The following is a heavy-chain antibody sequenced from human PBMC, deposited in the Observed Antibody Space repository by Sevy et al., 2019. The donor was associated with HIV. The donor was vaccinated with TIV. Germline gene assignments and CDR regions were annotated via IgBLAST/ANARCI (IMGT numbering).Heavy chain of an antibody. CDR1: GFTFSTYG. V-gene: IGHV3-33*01. D-gene: IGHD6-19*01. J-gene: IGHJ4*02. Sequence: GGSLRLSCAASGFTFSTYGMHWVRQAPGKGLEWVAVIWNDGSNQYYADSVRGRLTISRDNSKNMLYLQMNSLRVEDTAVYYCARDGDSSAFDYWGQGTLVTVSS. CDR3: ARDGDSSAFDY. CDR2: IWNDGSNQ.